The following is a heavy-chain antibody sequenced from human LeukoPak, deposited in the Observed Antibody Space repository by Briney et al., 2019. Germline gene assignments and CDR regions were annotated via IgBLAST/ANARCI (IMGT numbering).Heavy chain of an antibody. J-gene: IGHJ4*02. D-gene: IGHD4-11*01. CDR3: ARVRYSNYAFDY. CDR2: MNPNSGNT. V-gene: IGHV1-8*01. CDR1: GYTFTSYD. Sequence: ASVKVSCKASGYTFTSYDINWVRQATGQGLEWMGWMNPNSGNTGYAQKFQGRVTMTRNTSISTAYMELSSLRSEDTAVYYCARVRYSNYAFDYWGQGTLVTVSS.